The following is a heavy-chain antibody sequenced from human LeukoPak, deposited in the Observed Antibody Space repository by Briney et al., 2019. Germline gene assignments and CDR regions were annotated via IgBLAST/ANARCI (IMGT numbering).Heavy chain of an antibody. J-gene: IGHJ4*02. D-gene: IGHD5-18*01. CDR2: IIPIFGTA. Sequence: ASVKVSCKASGGTFSSYAISWVRQAPGQGLEWMGRIIPIFGTANYVQKFQGRVTITTDESTSTAYMELSSLRSEDTAVYYCASSLYSYGYFSDYWGQGTLVTVSS. CDR1: GGTFSSYA. V-gene: IGHV1-69*05. CDR3: ASSLYSYGYFSDY.